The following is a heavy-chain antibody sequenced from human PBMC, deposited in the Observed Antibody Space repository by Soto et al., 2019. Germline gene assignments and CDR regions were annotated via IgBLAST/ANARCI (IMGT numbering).Heavy chain of an antibody. J-gene: IGHJ4*02. CDR1: GYSISSGYY. V-gene: IGHV4-38-2*02. D-gene: IGHD2-8*02. CDR2: IYHSGST. Sequence: SATLSLTCAVSGYSISSGYYWGWIRQPPGKGLEWIGSIYHSGSTYYNPSLKSRVTISVDTSKNQFSLKLSSVTAADTAVYYCARELPGGVPLDDYWGQGTLVTVSS. CDR3: ARELPGGVPLDDY.